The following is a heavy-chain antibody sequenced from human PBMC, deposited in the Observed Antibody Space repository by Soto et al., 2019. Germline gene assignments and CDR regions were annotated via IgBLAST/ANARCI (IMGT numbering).Heavy chain of an antibody. J-gene: IGHJ4*02. CDR3: TRGYCSGGICPIDY. CDR1: GYIFTTNG. Sequence: VQLVQSGPEVKKPGASVRISCKTSGYIFTTNGISWVRQAPGQGLEWMGWINPHDGNTVYAQKLQGRGTMTPDTSTSTAYMELGRLASDDTAVYYCTRGYCSGGICPIDYWGQGTLVTVSS. V-gene: IGHV1-18*01. CDR2: INPHDGNT. D-gene: IGHD2-15*01.